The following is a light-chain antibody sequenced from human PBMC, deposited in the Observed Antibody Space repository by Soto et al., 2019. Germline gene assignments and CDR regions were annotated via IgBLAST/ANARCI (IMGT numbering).Light chain of an antibody. Sequence: DIQMTQSPSTLYAFVGDRVTITCRASQSIGRWLAWYQQKPGKAPKLLIYGASTRATGIPARFSGSGSGTDFTLTIRSLEPEDFAVYYCQQSGDWPPINCGKGQRRAIK. CDR2: GAS. J-gene: IGKJ5*01. CDR1: QSIGRW. V-gene: IGKV1-5*01. CDR3: QQSGDWPPIN.